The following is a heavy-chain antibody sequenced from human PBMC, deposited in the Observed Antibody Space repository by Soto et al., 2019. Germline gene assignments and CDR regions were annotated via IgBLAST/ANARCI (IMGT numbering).Heavy chain of an antibody. Sequence: AAVKVSCKASGYTFTSYAISWVRQAPGQGLEWMGWISAYNGNTNYAQKLQGRVTMTTDTSTSTAYMELRSLRSDDTAMYYCAREDQLLFPYYYGMDVWGQGATVTVSS. CDR1: GYTFTSYA. V-gene: IGHV1-18*04. D-gene: IGHD2-2*01. CDR3: AREDQLLFPYYYGMDV. CDR2: ISAYNGNT. J-gene: IGHJ6*02.